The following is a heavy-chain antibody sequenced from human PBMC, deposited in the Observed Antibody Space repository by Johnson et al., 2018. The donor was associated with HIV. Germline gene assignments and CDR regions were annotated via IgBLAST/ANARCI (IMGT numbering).Heavy chain of an antibody. CDR3: ARGYCTHGVCYTKVDAFDI. Sequence: MQLVESGGAVVRPGGSLRLSCAGSGFIFDDYGMRWVRQPPGKGLEWVSGINWNGGSVGYADSVKGRLTISRDNAKNTLFLQMNSLRPEDTAVYYCARGYCTHGVCYTKVDAFDIWGQGTMVTVSS. CDR1: GFIFDDYG. D-gene: IGHD2-8*01. CDR2: INWNGGSV. J-gene: IGHJ3*02. V-gene: IGHV3-20*04.